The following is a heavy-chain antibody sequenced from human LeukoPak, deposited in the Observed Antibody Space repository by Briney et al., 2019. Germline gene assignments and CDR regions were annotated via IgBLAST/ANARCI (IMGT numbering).Heavy chain of an antibody. CDR1: GYTFTSYA. V-gene: IGHV1-3*01. CDR2: INVGSGNT. Sequence: ASVKVSCKASGYTFTSYAMHWVRQAPGQRLEWMGWINVGSGNTKYSQKFQGRVTISRDTSATTAYMDLSSVRSEDTAVYYCARVRDYGDYEVAPDAFDIWGQGTMVTVSS. CDR3: ARVRDYGDYEVAPDAFDI. D-gene: IGHD4-17*01. J-gene: IGHJ3*02.